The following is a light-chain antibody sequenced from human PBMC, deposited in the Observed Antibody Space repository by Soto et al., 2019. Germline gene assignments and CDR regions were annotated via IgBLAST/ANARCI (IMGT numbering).Light chain of an antibody. Sequence: DIQMTQSPSTLSASVGDRVTITCRASQSISSWLAWYQQKPGKAPKLLIYKASSLETGVPSRFSGSGSGTEFTLTISSLQPDDFATYYCQQCGSYSWTFGQGAKVDSK. CDR3: QQCGSYSWT. J-gene: IGKJ1*01. CDR2: KAS. V-gene: IGKV1-5*03. CDR1: QSISSW.